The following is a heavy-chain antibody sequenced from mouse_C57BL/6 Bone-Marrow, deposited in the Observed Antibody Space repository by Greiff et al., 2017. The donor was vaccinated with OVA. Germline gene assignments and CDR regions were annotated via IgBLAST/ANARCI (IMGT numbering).Heavy chain of an antibody. CDR2: IYPRSGNT. D-gene: IGHD1-1*01. J-gene: IGHJ3*01. CDR3: ARFGYYGSPFAY. CDR1: GYTFTSYG. Sequence: QVQLKQSGAELARPGASVKLSCKASGYTFTSYGISWVKQRTGQGLEWIGEIYPRSGNTYYNEKFKGKATLTADKSSSTAYMELRSLTSEDSAVYFCARFGYYGSPFAYWGQGTLVTVSA. V-gene: IGHV1-81*01.